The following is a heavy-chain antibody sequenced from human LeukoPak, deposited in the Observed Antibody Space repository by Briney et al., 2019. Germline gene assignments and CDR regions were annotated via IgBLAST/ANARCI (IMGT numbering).Heavy chain of an antibody. D-gene: IGHD3-16*01. J-gene: IGHJ6*03. V-gene: IGHV3-23*01. CDR3: AKDGSWGDYYFYFYMDV. Sequence: GGSLRLSCEASGSGFTFGNVGMSWFRQAPGKGLEWLSGISGSGYYTYYADSVKGRFTISRDNSKNTLYIQMNSLRAEDTAVYYCAKDGSWGDYYFYFYMDVWGKGTTVTVSS. CDR1: GSGFTFGNVG. CDR2: ISGSGYYT.